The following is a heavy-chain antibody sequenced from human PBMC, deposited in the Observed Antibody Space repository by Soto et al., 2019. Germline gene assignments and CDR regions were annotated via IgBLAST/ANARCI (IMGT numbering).Heavy chain of an antibody. CDR1: GYTFSSYG. CDR2: ISAHNGNT. CDR3: AGGGITGMGGFDP. Sequence: QVQLVQSGVEVKKPGASVKVSCKASGYTFSSYGISWVRQAPGQGLEWRGWISAHNGNTNYAQKFQVRVTMTTDTSTTTAYMELSSLRSDDTAVYYCAGGGITGMGGFDPWGLGTLVTVSS. D-gene: IGHD1-20*01. J-gene: IGHJ5*02. V-gene: IGHV1-18*01.